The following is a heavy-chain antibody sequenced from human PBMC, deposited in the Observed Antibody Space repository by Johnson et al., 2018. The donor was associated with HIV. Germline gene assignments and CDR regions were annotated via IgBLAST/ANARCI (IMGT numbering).Heavy chain of an antibody. CDR3: AKEGRYVEGAFEI. J-gene: IGHJ3*02. V-gene: IGHV3-33*06. CDR2: VWSDGINK. Sequence: QVQLVESGGGLVQPGRSLRLSCAASGFTFSSYGMHWVRQAPGKGLEWVAVVWSDGINKYYADSVKGRFTISRDNSKNTLYLQMNSLRAEDTAVYYCAKEGRYVEGAFEIWGQGTMVTVSS. D-gene: IGHD5-12*01. CDR1: GFTFSSYG.